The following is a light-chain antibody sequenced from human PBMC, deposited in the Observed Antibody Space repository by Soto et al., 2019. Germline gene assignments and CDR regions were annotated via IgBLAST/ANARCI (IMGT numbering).Light chain of an antibody. J-gene: IGLJ1*01. CDR3: AAWDDSLSAYV. Sequence: QSVLTQPPSASGTPGQRVTISCSGTSSNIGSRTVNWYQQLPGTAPKLLIYTNNQRPSGVPDRFSGSKSGTSASLAISGLQSEDEADYYCAAWDDSLSAYVFGTGTKVTVL. CDR1: SSNIGSRT. CDR2: TNN. V-gene: IGLV1-44*01.